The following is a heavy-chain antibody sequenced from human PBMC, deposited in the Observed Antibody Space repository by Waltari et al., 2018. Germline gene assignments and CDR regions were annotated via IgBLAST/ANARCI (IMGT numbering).Heavy chain of an antibody. V-gene: IGHV1-24*01. J-gene: IGHJ5*02. CDR3: ATLIPVVAVGYNWFDP. CDR2: FDPEDGET. D-gene: IGHD2-15*01. CDR1: GYTHNELS. Sequence: QVQLVQSGAEVKKPGASVKVSCKVSGYTHNELSMDWVRQATGKGIEWMGGFDPEDGETIYAQKFQGRVTMTEDTSTDTAYMELSSLRSEDTAVYYCATLIPVVAVGYNWFDPWSQGTLVTVSS.